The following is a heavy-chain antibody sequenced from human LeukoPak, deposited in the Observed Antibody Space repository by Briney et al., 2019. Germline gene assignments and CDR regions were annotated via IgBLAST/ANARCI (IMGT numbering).Heavy chain of an antibody. CDR2: IWYDGSNR. D-gene: IGHD3-9*01. Sequence: GGSLRLSCAASGFTFSSYGMHWVRQAPGKGLEWVAVIWYDGSNRYHTDSVKGRFTISRDNSKNTLYLQMNSLRAEDTAVYYCARETSRGRYFDMNFDYWARGTVVTVSS. V-gene: IGHV3-33*01. CDR3: ARETSRGRYFDMNFDY. CDR1: GFTFSSYG. J-gene: IGHJ4*02.